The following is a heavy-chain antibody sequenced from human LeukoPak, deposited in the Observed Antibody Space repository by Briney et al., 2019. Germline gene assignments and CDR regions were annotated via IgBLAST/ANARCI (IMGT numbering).Heavy chain of an antibody. CDR3: TTGGYSGYDFS. CDR2: IKGKTDGGTT. J-gene: IGHJ5*02. V-gene: IGHV3-15*01. CDR1: GFTFSNAW. D-gene: IGHD5-12*01. Sequence: GSLRLSCAASGFTFSNAWMSWVRQAPGKGLEWVGRIKGKTDGGTTDYATPVKGRFTISRDDSKNTLYLQMNSLKTEDTGVYYCTTGGYSGYDFSWGQGTLVTVSS.